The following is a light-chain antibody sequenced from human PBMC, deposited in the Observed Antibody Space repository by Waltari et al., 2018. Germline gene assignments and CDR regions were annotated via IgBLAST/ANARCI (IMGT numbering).Light chain of an antibody. V-gene: IGLV2-14*01. J-gene: IGLJ3*02. CDR3: SSYTTTDTPV. Sequence: QSALPQPASVSGSPGPSITISCIGTSSDVGIYNYVSWYQQHPGKAPKLLIYEVSNRPSGVSNRFSASKSGNTASLTISGLQAEDEAHYYCSSYTTTDTPVFGGGTKLTVL. CDR1: SSDVGIYNY. CDR2: EVS.